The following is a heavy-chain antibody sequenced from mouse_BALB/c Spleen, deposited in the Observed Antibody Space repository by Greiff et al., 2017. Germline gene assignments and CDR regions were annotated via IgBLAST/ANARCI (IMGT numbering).Heavy chain of an antibody. Sequence: QVQLKQSGPELVKPGASVRISCKASGYTFTSYYIHWVKQRPGQGLEWIGWIYPGNVNTKYNEKFKGKATLTADKSSSTAYMQLSSLTSEDSAVYFCARFITTAYYFDDWGQGTTLTVSS. CDR3: ARFITTAYYFDD. CDR1: GYTFTSYY. V-gene: IGHV1S56*01. CDR2: IYPGNVNT. D-gene: IGHD1-2*01. J-gene: IGHJ2*01.